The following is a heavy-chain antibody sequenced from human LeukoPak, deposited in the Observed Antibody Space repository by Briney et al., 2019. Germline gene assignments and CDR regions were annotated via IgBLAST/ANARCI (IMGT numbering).Heavy chain of an antibody. CDR3: ARGNGWLGY. J-gene: IGHJ4*02. V-gene: IGHV4-34*01. CDR2: INHSGST. Sequence: PSETLSLTCAVYGGSFSGYYWSWIRQPPGKGLEWIGEINHSGSTNYNPSLKSRVTISVDTSKNQFSPKLSSVTAADTAVYYCARGNGWLGYWGQGTLVTVSS. D-gene: IGHD6-19*01. CDR1: GGSFSGYY.